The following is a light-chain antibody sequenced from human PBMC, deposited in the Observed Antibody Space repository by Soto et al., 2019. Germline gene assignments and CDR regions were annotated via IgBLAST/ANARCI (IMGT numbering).Light chain of an antibody. V-gene: IGKV1-5*01. CDR2: DAS. CDR3: QQYNSYPVT. J-gene: IGKJ4*01. CDR1: QSISSW. Sequence: DIQITQSPSTLSASVGDRVTITCRASQSISSWLAWYQQRPGRAPEVLIYDASSLESGVPSRFSGSGSGTEFTLTISSLQPDDFATYYCQQYNSYPVTFGGGTKVDIK.